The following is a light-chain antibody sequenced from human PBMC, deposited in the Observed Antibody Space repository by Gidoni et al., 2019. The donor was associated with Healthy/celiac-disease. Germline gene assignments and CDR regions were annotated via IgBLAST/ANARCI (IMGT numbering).Light chain of an antibody. CDR1: QSISSY. V-gene: IGKV1-39*01. CDR3: KQSYSTPRT. CDR2: AAS. Sequence: DIQMTQSPSSLSASVGDRVTITCRASQSISSYLNWYQQKPGKAPKLLIYAASSVQSGVPSRFSGSGSGTDFTLTISSLQPEDFATYYCKQSYSTPRTFGQGTKVEIK. J-gene: IGKJ1*01.